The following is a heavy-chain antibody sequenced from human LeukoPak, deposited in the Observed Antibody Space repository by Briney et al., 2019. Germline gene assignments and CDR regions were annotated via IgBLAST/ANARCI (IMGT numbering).Heavy chain of an antibody. CDR3: ARQGVIISYFDY. CDR1: GGSISSSTYL. J-gene: IGHJ4*02. Sequence: PGTPSLTCTVPGGSISSSTYLWGWIRQPPGEGLEWIGSIFYSGSTYYSPSRKCRVTVSVDTSNNQFSLRLISVTAADTAVYFCARQGVIISYFDYWGQGALVTVSS. V-gene: IGHV4-39*01. CDR2: IFYSGST. D-gene: IGHD3-10*01.